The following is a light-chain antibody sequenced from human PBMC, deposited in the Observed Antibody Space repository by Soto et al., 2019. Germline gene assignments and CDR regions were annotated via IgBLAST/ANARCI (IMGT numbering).Light chain of an antibody. V-gene: IGKV1-5*01. CDR1: QSISSW. J-gene: IGKJ3*01. CDR2: DAS. Sequence: DIQMTQSPSTLPASVGDRVTITCRASQSISSWLAWYQQKPGKAPNLLIYDASSLESGVPSRFSGSGSGTEFTLTISSLQPDDFATYYCQQYNDWPPITFGPGTKVDIK. CDR3: QQYNDWPPIT.